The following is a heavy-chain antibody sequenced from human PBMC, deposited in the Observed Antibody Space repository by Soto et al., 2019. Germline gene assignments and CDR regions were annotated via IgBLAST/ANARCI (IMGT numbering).Heavy chain of an antibody. CDR3: AKDQAAAGTSYYYYSIDV. V-gene: IGHV3-30*18. CDR2: ISYDGSNK. Sequence: QVQLVESGGGVVQPGRSLRLSCAASGFTFSSYGMHWVRQAPGKGLEWVAVISYDGSNKYYADSVKGRFTISRDNSKNTLYLQINSLRAEDTAGYYCAKDQAAAGTSYYYYSIDVWSQGTTVTVTS. D-gene: IGHD6-13*01. CDR1: GFTFSSYG. J-gene: IGHJ6*02.